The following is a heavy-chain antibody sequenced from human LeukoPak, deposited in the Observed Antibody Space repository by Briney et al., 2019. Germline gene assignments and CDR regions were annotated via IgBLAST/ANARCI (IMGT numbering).Heavy chain of an antibody. CDR1: GYTFTGYY. CDR2: INPNSGGT. CDR3: ARAGGGGSYYGYFDY. V-gene: IGHV1-2*02. Sequence: ASVKVSCKASGYTFTGYYMHWVRQAPGQGLEWMGWINPNSGGTNYAQKFQGRVTMTRDTSISTAYMELSRLRSDDTAGYYCARAGGGGSYYGYFDYWGQGTLVTVSS. D-gene: IGHD1-26*01. J-gene: IGHJ4*02.